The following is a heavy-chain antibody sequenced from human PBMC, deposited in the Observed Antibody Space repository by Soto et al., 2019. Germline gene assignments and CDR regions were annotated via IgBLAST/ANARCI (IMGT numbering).Heavy chain of an antibody. CDR1: GGSISSYY. D-gene: IGHD2-21*01. CDR3: ARVVDDSYYYYMDV. J-gene: IGHJ6*03. V-gene: IGHV4-59*01. CDR2: IYYSGST. Sequence: SETLSLTCTVSGGSISSYYWSWIRQPPGKGLEWIGYIYYSGSTNYNPSLKSRVTISVDTSKNQFSLKLSSVTAADTAVYYCARVVDDSYYYYMDVWGKGTTVPVSS.